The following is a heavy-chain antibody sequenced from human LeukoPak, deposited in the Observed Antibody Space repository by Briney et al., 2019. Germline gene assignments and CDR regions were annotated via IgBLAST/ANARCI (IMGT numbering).Heavy chain of an antibody. CDR1: GGTFSSYA. J-gene: IGHJ4*02. V-gene: IGHV1-69*04. D-gene: IGHD1-14*01. CDR2: IIPILGIA. Sequence: SVKLSCKSSGGTFSSYAISWVRQSPGQGLEWMGRIIPILGIANYAQKFQGRVTITADKSTSTAYMELSSLRSEDTAVYYCARENRGGTSISSHIYYFDYWGQGTLVTVSS. CDR3: ARENRGGTSISSHIYYFDY.